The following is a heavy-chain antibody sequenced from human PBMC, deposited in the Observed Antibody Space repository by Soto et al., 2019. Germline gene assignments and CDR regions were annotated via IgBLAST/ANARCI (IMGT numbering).Heavy chain of an antibody. J-gene: IGHJ4*02. Sequence: QVQLVESGGGVVQPGRSLRLSCAASGFTFSTYVMHWVRQAPGKGLEWVALTSYDGSNKYYADSVKGRFTISRDNSKNTPYLQMNSLRAEDTAVYYCARDRSVVVVPATPDYWGQGTLVTVSS. D-gene: IGHD2-15*01. CDR2: TSYDGSNK. V-gene: IGHV3-30-3*01. CDR1: GFTFSTYV. CDR3: ARDRSVVVVPATPDY.